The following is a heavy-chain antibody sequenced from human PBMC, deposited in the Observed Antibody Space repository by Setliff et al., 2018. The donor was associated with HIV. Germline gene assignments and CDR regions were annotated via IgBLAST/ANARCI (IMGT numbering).Heavy chain of an antibody. V-gene: IGHV4-59*01. J-gene: IGHJ4*02. Sequence: SETLSLTCTVSGDSISGYYWSWVRQPPGKGLEWIGYVYYSGSTNYNPSLKSRVTLSFDTSKNNFSLNLNSVTATDTAVYYCATYSAGEGGRGHWGQGTLVTVSS. CDR2: VYYSGST. D-gene: IGHD2-15*01. CDR1: GDSISGYY. CDR3: ATYSAGEGGRGH.